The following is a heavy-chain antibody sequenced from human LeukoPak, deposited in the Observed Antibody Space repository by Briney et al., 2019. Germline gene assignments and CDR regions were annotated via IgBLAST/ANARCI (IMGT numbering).Heavy chain of an antibody. Sequence: GGSLRLSCAASGYTFSTYAMHWVRQAPGKGLEWVAIISYDKSNKYYADSVKGRFTISRDNSKNTLSLQMNSLRVEDTAVYYCAKSGLNRFDYWGQGALVTVSS. CDR3: AKSGLNRFDY. J-gene: IGHJ4*02. CDR2: ISYDKSNK. V-gene: IGHV3-30-3*02. D-gene: IGHD2-15*01. CDR1: GYTFSTYA.